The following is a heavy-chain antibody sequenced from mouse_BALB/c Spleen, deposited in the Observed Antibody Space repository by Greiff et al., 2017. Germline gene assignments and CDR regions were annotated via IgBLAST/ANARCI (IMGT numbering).Heavy chain of an antibody. Sequence: EVQLVESGPGLVKPSQSLSLTCSVTGYSITSGYYWNWIRQFPGNKLEWMGYISYDGSNNYNPSLKNRISITRDTSKNQFFLKLNSVTTEDTATYYCAREDYGSSYHYWGQGTTLTVSS. J-gene: IGHJ2*01. V-gene: IGHV3-6*02. CDR1: GYSITSGYY. D-gene: IGHD1-1*01. CDR2: ISYDGSN. CDR3: AREDYGSSYHY.